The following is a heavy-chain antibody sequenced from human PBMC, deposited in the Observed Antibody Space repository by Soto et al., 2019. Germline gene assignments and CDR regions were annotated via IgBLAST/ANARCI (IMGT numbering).Heavy chain of an antibody. J-gene: IGHJ4*02. V-gene: IGHV4-38-2*01. Sequence: LETLSLTCAVSGYSISSGYYWGWIRQPPGKGLEWIGSIYHSGSTYYNPSLKSRVTISVDTSKNQFSLKLSSVTAADTAVYYCARVPNYYDSSGSNPFDYWGQGTLVTVSS. D-gene: IGHD3-22*01. CDR3: ARVPNYYDSSGSNPFDY. CDR1: GYSISSGYY. CDR2: IYHSGST.